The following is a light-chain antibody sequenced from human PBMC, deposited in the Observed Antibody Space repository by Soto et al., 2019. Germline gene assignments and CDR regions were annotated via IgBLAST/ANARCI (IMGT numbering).Light chain of an antibody. J-gene: IGKJ5*01. CDR3: QQYNSYLIT. V-gene: IGKV3-15*01. Sequence: EFVMTKSPATLSVSPGERVALTCRASQSLCINLAWIQQKPGQAPRLLISGASTGATGIPARFSGSGSGTEFTLTINSLQPDDFATYYCQQYNSYLITFGQGTRLEIK. CDR2: GAS. CDR1: QSLCIN.